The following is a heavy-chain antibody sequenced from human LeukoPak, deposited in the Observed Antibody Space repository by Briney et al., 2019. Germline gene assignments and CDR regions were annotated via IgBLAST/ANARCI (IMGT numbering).Heavy chain of an antibody. J-gene: IGHJ3*02. Sequence: PGGSLRLSCAASGFNFTNYNMNWVRQAPGKGLEWVSSIHSSSGSIYYADSLKGRFTISRDNAKNSLYLQMNSLRAEDTAVYYCARDLAWDAFDIWGQGTMVTVSS. CDR3: ARDLAWDAFDI. CDR2: IHSSSGSI. V-gene: IGHV3-21*01. CDR1: GFNFTNYN.